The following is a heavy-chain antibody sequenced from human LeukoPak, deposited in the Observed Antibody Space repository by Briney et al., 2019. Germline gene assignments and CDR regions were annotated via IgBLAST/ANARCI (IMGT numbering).Heavy chain of an antibody. CDR1: GGSISSYY. CDR2: ICYSGST. CDR3: ARALYGGNSGIDY. Sequence: SETLSLTCTVSGGSISSYYWSWIRQPPGKGLEWIGYICYSGSTNYNPSLKSRVTISVDTSKNQFSLKLSSVTAADTAVYYCARALYGGNSGIDYWGQGTLVTVSS. V-gene: IGHV4-59*01. D-gene: IGHD4-23*01. J-gene: IGHJ4*02.